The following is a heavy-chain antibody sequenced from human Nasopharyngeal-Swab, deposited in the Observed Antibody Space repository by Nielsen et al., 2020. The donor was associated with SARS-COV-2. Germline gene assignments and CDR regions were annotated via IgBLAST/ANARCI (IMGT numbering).Heavy chain of an antibody. V-gene: IGHV3-48*02. J-gene: IGHJ4*02. Sequence: GESLKISCAASGFNISSNGMNWVRHAPGKGLEWVAYISSSSSTSYYADSVKGRFTISRDNPKNSLYLQMNSLRDEDTAVYYCARDVGIVGATLDNWGQGTLVTVSS. CDR1: GFNISSNG. CDR3: ARDVGIVGATLDN. CDR2: ISSSSSTS. D-gene: IGHD1-26*01.